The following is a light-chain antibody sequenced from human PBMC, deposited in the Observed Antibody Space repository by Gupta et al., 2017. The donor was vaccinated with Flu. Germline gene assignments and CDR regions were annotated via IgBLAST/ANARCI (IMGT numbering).Light chain of an antibody. V-gene: IGKV3-15*01. CDR1: RSFSND. CDR2: GAS. Sequence: EIVMTQSPATLSVSPGDRATVSCRASRSFSNDLAWYQQKPGQAPRLLIYGASFRATGIPATFSGSGSGTKFTLTISSLQSDDFATYYCQQYNDWPPFTFGPGTKVEFK. CDR3: QQYNDWPPFT. J-gene: IGKJ3*01.